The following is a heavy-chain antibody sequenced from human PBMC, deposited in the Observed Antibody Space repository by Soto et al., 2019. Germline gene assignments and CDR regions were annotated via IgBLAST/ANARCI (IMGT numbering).Heavy chain of an antibody. CDR3: ERGIAGWYQGRYYYGMDV. CDR1: GGSVSSGSYD. J-gene: IGHJ6*02. Sequence: QVQLQESGPGLVKPSETLSLTCTVSGGSVSSGSYDWSWLRQPPGKGLEWIGYIYYSGSTNYNPSLTSRVTKSVDTSKNQFSRKLSSVTAADTAVYYWERGIAGWYQGRYYYGMDVWGQGTTVTVSS. V-gene: IGHV4-61*01. CDR2: IYYSGST. D-gene: IGHD6-19*01.